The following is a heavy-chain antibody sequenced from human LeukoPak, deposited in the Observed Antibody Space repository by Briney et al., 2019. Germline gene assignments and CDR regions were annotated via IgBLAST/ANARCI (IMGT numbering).Heavy chain of an antibody. Sequence: GASVKVSCTASGGTFSSYAISWVRQAPGQGLEWMGGIIPIFGTANYAQKFQGRVTITTDESTSTAYMELSSLRSEDTAVYYCARAPGSITGTPVYNWFDPWGQGTLVTVSS. D-gene: IGHD1-7*01. V-gene: IGHV1-69*05. CDR3: ARAPGSITGTPVYNWFDP. CDR2: IIPIFGTA. CDR1: GGTFSSYA. J-gene: IGHJ5*02.